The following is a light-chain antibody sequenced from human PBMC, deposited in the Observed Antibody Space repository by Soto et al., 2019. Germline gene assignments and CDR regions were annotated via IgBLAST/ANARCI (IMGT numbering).Light chain of an antibody. CDR2: GAS. V-gene: IGKV3-20*01. CDR3: HQYGSSPGT. J-gene: IGKJ2*01. Sequence: EVVLTQSPGTLSLSPGERATLSCRASQSVSSSYLAWYQQKPGQAPRLLIYGASNRATGIPDRFSGSGSGTDFTLTVSRLEPEDFAVYYCHQYGSSPGTFGRGTKLEIK. CDR1: QSVSSSY.